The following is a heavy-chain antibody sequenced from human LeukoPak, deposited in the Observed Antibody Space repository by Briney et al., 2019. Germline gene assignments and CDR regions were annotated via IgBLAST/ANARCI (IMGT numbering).Heavy chain of an antibody. CDR2: IIPIFGIA. CDR1: GGTFSSYA. V-gene: IGHV1-69*04. D-gene: IGHD4-17*01. CDR3: ARGSYGDYYSVYFDY. J-gene: IGHJ4*02. Sequence: SVKVSCKASGGTFSSYAISWVRQAPGQGLEWMGRIIPIFGIANYAQKFQGRVTITADKSTSTAYMELSRLRSEDTAVYYCARGSYGDYYSVYFDYWGQGTLVTVSS.